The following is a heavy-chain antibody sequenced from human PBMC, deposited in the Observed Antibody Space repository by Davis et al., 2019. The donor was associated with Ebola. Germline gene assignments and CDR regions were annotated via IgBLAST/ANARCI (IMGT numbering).Heavy chain of an antibody. D-gene: IGHD3-3*01. CDR3: ARDEFLEWGYFDY. CDR1: GGSISSSSYY. CDR2: IYYSGST. Sequence: SETLSLTCTVSGGSISSSSYYWGRISQPPGKGLVWIGYIYYSGSTNYNPSLKSRVTISVDTSKNQFSLKLSSVTAADTAVYYCARDEFLEWGYFDYWGQGTLVTVSS. J-gene: IGHJ4*02. V-gene: IGHV4-61*05.